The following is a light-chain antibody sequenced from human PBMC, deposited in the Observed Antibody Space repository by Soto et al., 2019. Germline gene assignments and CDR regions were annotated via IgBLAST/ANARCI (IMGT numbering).Light chain of an antibody. J-gene: IGLJ1*01. CDR2: DIS. CDR1: SIERKS. Sequence: SYDLTQAPSVSVAPGQTARITCGGNSIERKSVHWYQQKPGQAPVLVVYDISDRPSGIPERFSGSNSKNTATLTISRVEAGDEADYYCQVWDSSSDPYVFGSGTKLTVL. V-gene: IGLV3-21*02. CDR3: QVWDSSSDPYV.